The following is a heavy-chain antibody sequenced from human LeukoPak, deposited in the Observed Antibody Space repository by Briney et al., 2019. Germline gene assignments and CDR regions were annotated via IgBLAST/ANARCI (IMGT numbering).Heavy chain of an antibody. V-gene: IGHV3-30*18. CDR1: GFTFSDYS. CDR2: ISYDGSKT. Sequence: PGGSLRLSCAASGFTFSDYSMHWVRQAPGKGLEWVAIISYDGSKTYYADSVKGRFTISRDNSKNTLYLQMNSLRAEDTAVYYCAKRYSGSYYHFDYWGQGTLVTVSS. J-gene: IGHJ4*02. CDR3: AKRYSGSYYHFDY. D-gene: IGHD1-26*01.